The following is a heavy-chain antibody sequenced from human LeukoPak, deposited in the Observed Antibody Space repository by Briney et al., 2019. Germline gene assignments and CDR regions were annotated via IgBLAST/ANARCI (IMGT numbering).Heavy chain of an antibody. CDR3: ARVNHGTAMVQLLDY. Sequence: GASVKVSCKASGYTFTSCGISWVRQAPGQGLEWMGWISAYNGNTNYAQKLQGRVTMTTDTSTSTAYMELRSLRSDDTAVYYCARVNHGTAMVQLLDYWGQGTLVTVSS. V-gene: IGHV1-18*01. J-gene: IGHJ4*02. CDR2: ISAYNGNT. CDR1: GYTFTSCG. D-gene: IGHD5-18*01.